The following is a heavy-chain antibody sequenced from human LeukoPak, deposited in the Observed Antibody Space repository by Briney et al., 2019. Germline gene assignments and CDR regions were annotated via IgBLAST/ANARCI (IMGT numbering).Heavy chain of an antibody. Sequence: GGSLRLSCAASGFTFSSYAMHWVRQAPGKGLEWVAVMSYDGSNKYYADSVKGRFTISRDNSKNTLYLQMNSLRAEDTAVYYCARDQAALLGYCSSTSCYYYYGMDVWGQGTTVTVSS. V-gene: IGHV3-30-3*01. CDR2: MSYDGSNK. CDR3: ARDQAALLGYCSSTSCYYYYGMDV. J-gene: IGHJ6*02. CDR1: GFTFSSYA. D-gene: IGHD2-2*01.